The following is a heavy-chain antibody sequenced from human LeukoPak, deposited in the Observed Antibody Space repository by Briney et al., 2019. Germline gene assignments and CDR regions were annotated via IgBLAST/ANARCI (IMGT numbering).Heavy chain of an antibody. CDR3: AVGLAGTFVDY. CDR1: GYTFTSYG. Sequence: GASVKVSCKASGYTFTSYGMSWVRQAPGEGVEWRGWISAYNGNTNYAQKLQGRVTMTTDTSTSTAYMELRSLRSDDTAVYYCAVGLAGTFVDYWGQGTLVTVSS. D-gene: IGHD6-13*01. V-gene: IGHV1-18*04. CDR2: ISAYNGNT. J-gene: IGHJ4*02.